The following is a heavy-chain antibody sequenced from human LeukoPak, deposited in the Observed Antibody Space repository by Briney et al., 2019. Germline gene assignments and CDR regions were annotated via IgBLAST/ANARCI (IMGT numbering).Heavy chain of an antibody. D-gene: IGHD6-19*01. CDR3: ANGKRGSGWELFDY. Sequence: GGSLRLSCAASGFTFSSYAMSWVRQAPGKGLEWVSAISGSGGSTYYADSVKGRFTISRDNSKNTLYLQMDSLRAEDTAVYYCANGKRGSGWELFDYGGQGTLVTVS. CDR1: GFTFSSYA. J-gene: IGHJ4*02. V-gene: IGHV3-23*01. CDR2: ISGSGGST.